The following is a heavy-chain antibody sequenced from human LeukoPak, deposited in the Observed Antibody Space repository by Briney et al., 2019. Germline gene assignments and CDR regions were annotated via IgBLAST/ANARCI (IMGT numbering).Heavy chain of an antibody. V-gene: IGHV1-18*01. J-gene: IGHJ4*02. CDR3: ARVDIADY. Sequence: ASVKVSCKASGLTFSNYGITWVRQAPGQGLEWVGWISAYDGNTNYAQKFQGRVTMTTDTSTSTAHMELRSLRSDDTAVYYCARVDIADYWGQGTLVTVSS. CDR1: GLTFSNYG. CDR2: ISAYDGNT. D-gene: IGHD5-12*01.